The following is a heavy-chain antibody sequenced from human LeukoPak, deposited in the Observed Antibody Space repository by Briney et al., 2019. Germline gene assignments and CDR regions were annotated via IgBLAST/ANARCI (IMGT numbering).Heavy chain of an antibody. CDR1: GGTFSSYA. Sequence: ASVKVSCKASGGTFSSYAISWVRQAPGQGLEWMGGIIPIFGTANYAQKFQGRVTITADKSTSTAYMELSSLRSEDTAVYYCARMFLRGYSYGHFDYWGQGTLVTVSS. J-gene: IGHJ4*02. CDR3: ARMFLRGYSYGHFDY. V-gene: IGHV1-69*06. CDR2: IIPIFGTA. D-gene: IGHD5-18*01.